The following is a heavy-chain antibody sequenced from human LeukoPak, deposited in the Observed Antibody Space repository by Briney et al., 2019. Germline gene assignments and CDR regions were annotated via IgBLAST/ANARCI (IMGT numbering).Heavy chain of an antibody. D-gene: IGHD3-22*01. CDR3: ARGLPYYYDSSGYYYP. V-gene: IGHV3-21*01. J-gene: IGHJ5*02. CDR2: ISTSSSYI. CDR1: GFTFSRYR. Sequence: GGSLRLSCAASGFTFSRYRMNWVRQAPGKGLEWVSPISTSSSYIYYADSVKGRFTIARDNAKNSLYLQMNSLRAEDTAVYYCARGLPYYYDSSGYYYPWGQGTLVTVSS.